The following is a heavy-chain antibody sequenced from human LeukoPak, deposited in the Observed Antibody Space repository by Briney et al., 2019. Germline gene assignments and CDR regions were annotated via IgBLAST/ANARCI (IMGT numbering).Heavy chain of an antibody. J-gene: IGHJ6*04. V-gene: IGHV3-48*03. D-gene: IGHD3-10*02. CDR1: GFTFRSYE. CDR3: AELGITMIGGV. CDR2: ISRSGSTI. Sequence: PGGSLRLSCAASGFTFRSYEMNGVREAPGKGLEWGSYISRSGSTIYYADSVKGRFTIPRDNAKNSLYLQMNSLRAEDTAVYYCAELGITMIGGVWGKGTTVTISS.